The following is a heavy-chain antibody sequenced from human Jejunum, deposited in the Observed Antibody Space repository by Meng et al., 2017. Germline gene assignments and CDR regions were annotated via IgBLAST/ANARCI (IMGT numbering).Heavy chain of an antibody. CDR1: SGSFTGYY. J-gene: IGHJ5*01. Sequence: QVHLQPWGAGLFKPSETLSLTCTVYSGSFTGYYWSWVRQSPGKGLEWIGEIHQTGSTNYSPSLQSRVTISIDTSKNEFSLELRSVTAADTAVYYCARYLWSRGLFDSWGQGTLVTISS. V-gene: IGHV4-34*01. CDR2: IHQTGST. D-gene: IGHD2-21*01. CDR3: ARYLWSRGLFDS.